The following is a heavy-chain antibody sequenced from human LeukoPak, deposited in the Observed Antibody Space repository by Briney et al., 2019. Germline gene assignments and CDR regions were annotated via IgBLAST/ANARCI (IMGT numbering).Heavy chain of an antibody. Sequence: ASVKVSCKASGYTFTRYYMHWVRQAPGQGLEWMGIINPSVGSASYSQKFQGRVTMTRDTSTSTVYMELSSLRSEDTAVYYCARVTRSNQQPVDYWGQGTLVTVSS. CDR2: INPSVGSA. V-gene: IGHV1-46*01. D-gene: IGHD6-13*01. CDR1: GYTFTRYY. CDR3: ARVTRSNQQPVDY. J-gene: IGHJ4*02.